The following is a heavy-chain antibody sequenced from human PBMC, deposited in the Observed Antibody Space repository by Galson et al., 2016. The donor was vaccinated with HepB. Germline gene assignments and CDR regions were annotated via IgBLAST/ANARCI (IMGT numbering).Heavy chain of an antibody. Sequence: QSGAEVKKPGESLRISCKGSGYSFSNHWIGWVRQMPGKGLEWVGIIYPGESDSRYSPSFQGHVTIPADKSISTAYLQWTSLVASDTAISYCTKCGDAVADYRYYFDIWGQGTLVTVSS. CDR3: TKCGDAVADYRYYFDI. V-gene: IGHV5-51*01. CDR2: IYPGESDS. J-gene: IGHJ4*02. CDR1: GYSFSNHW. D-gene: IGHD6-19*01.